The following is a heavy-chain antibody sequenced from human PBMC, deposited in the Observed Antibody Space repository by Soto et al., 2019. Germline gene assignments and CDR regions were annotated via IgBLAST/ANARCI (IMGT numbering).Heavy chain of an antibody. J-gene: IGHJ6*03. D-gene: IGHD2-2*01. CDR1: GGSISSSSYY. CDR3: ARRGDIVVVPAARGYYYYMDV. V-gene: IGHV4-39*01. CDR2: IYYSGST. Sequence: QLQLQESGPGLVKPSETLSLTCTVSGGSISSSSYYWGWIRQPPGKGLEWIGSIYYSGSTYYNPSLKSRVTISVDTSKNQFSLKLSSVTAADTAVYYCARRGDIVVVPAARGYYYYMDVWGKGTTVTVSS.